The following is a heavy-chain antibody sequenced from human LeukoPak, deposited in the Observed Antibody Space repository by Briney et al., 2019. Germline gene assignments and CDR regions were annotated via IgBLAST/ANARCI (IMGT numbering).Heavy chain of an antibody. V-gene: IGHV3-30*01. J-gene: IGHJ4*02. CDR1: GFTFSSYA. Sequence: GRSLRLSCAASGFTFSSYAMHWVRQVPGKGLEWVAVISYDGSNKYYADSVKGRFTISRGNSKNTLYLQMNSLRAEDTAVYYCARKLAGHYFDYWGQGTLVTVSS. CDR2: ISYDGSNK. CDR3: ARKLAGHYFDY. D-gene: IGHD6-19*01.